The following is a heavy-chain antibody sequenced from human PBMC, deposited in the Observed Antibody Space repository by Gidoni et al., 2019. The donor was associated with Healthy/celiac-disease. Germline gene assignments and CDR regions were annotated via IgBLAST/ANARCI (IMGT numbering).Heavy chain of an antibody. V-gene: IGHV2-26*01. J-gene: IGHJ6*03. D-gene: IGHD5-18*01. CDR2: IFSNDEK. CDR3: ARIHGYSYGYVRRYYYYYMDV. Sequence: QVTLKESGPVLVKPTETLTLTCTVSGFSLSNARMGVSWIRQPPGKALEWLAHIFSNDEKSYSTSLKSRLTISKDTSKSQVVLTMTNMDPVDTATYYCARIHGYSYGYVRRYYYYYMDVWGKGTTVTVSS. CDR1: GFSLSNARMG.